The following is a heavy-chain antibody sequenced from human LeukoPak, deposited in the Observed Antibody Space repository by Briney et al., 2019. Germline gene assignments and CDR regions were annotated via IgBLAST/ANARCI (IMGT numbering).Heavy chain of an antibody. V-gene: IGHV3-30*03. CDR3: ARYSSSWYSPPYYFDY. CDR1: GFTFSSYG. CDR2: ISYDGSNK. J-gene: IGHJ4*02. D-gene: IGHD6-13*01. Sequence: GGSLRLSCAASGFTFSSYGMHWVRQAPGKGLEWVAVISYDGSNKYYADSVKGRFTISRDNSKNTLYLQMNSLRAEDTAVYYCARYSSSWYSPPYYFDYWGQGTLVTVSS.